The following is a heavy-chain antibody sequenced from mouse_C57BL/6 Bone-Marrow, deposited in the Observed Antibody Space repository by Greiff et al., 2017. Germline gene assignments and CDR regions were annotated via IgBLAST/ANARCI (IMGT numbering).Heavy chain of an antibody. Sequence: AASVVDFSRYWMSWVRRAPGKGLEWIGEINPDSSTINYAPSLKDKFIISRDNAKNTLYLQMSKVRSEDTALYYCAIIYDGYYGFAYWGQGTLVTVSA. V-gene: IGHV4-1*01. J-gene: IGHJ3*01. CDR2: INPDSSTI. CDR3: AIIYDGYYGFAY. D-gene: IGHD2-3*01. CDR1: VVDFSRYW.